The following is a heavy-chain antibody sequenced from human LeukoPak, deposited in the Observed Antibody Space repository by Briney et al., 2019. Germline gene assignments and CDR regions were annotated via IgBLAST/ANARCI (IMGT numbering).Heavy chain of an antibody. Sequence: PGGSLRLSCAASGFTFSTFAMSWVRQAPGTGLEWVSCFSGSGASTYYADSVKGRFTISRDNSKNTLCLQMNSLRAEDTAVYYCAKSSPTPLLNYYYYGMDVWGQGTTVTVSS. J-gene: IGHJ6*02. CDR3: AKSSPTPLLNYYYYGMDV. V-gene: IGHV3-23*01. CDR2: FSGSGAST. CDR1: GFTFSTFA.